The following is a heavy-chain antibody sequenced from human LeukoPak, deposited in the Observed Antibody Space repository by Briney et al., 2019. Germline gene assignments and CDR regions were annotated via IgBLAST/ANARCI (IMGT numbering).Heavy chain of an antibody. V-gene: IGHV1-2*02. Sequence: ASVKVSCKASGYTFTGYYMHWVRQAPGQGLEWMGWINPNSGGTNYAQKFQGRVTMTRDTSISTAYMDLSRLRSDDTAVYYCARGTGIVVVVAATFDYWGQGTLVTVSS. D-gene: IGHD2-15*01. CDR3: ARGTGIVVVVAATFDY. J-gene: IGHJ4*02. CDR2: INPNSGGT. CDR1: GYTFTGYY.